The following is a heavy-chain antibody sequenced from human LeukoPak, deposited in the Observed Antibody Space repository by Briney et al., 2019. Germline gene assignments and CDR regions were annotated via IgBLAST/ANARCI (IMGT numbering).Heavy chain of an antibody. D-gene: IGHD1-26*01. Sequence: AGRSLRLSCAASGFTFSSYAMSWVRQAPGKGLEWVSVIYSGGSTYYADSVKGRFTISRDNSKNTLYLQMNSLRAEDTAVYYCAKTGATSYFDYWGQGTLVTVSS. V-gene: IGHV3-66*01. CDR1: GFTFSSYA. CDR2: IYSGGST. CDR3: AKTGATSYFDY. J-gene: IGHJ4*02.